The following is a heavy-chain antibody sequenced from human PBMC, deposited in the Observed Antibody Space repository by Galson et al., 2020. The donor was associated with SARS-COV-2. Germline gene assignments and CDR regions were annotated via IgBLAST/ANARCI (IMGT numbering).Heavy chain of an antibody. V-gene: IGHV2-70*11. CDR2: IDWDDNK. CDR1: GFSLSSRGMC. J-gene: IGHJ3*02. CDR3: ARIVSRVVAVTGRSGAFDI. D-gene: IGHD3-22*01. Sequence: ESGPTLVKPTQTLTLTCSFSGFSLSSRGMCVSWIRQPPGKALEWLARIDWDDNKYYNTSLKTRLTISKDTSKNQVVLTMTNMDPVDTATYYCARIVSRVVAVTGRSGAFDIWGQGTMVAVSS.